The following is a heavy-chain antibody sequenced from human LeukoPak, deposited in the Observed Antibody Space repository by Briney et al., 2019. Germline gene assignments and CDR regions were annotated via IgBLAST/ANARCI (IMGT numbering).Heavy chain of an antibody. Sequence: GGSLRLSCSTSGFTFSSFAMSWVRQAPGKGLEWVSSVSGSGGSTHYADSVKGRFTISRDNSKNTLYLQMNSLRAEDTALYYCAIRGEGDPFDYWGQGTLVTVSS. J-gene: IGHJ4*02. CDR2: VSGSGGST. V-gene: IGHV3-23*01. CDR3: AIRGEGDPFDY. D-gene: IGHD3-10*01. CDR1: GFTFSSFA.